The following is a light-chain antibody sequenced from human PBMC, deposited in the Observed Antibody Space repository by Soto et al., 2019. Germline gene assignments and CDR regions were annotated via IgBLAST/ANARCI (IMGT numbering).Light chain of an antibody. J-gene: IGKJ4*01. CDR2: EAS. V-gene: IGKV3-20*01. CDR3: QQYGDSSP. Sequence: VLTQSPGTLSLSPGYRATLSCRASQTVSNNYLLWYQQKPGQVPRLLIYEASFRPAGIPERFSGSGSGTDFTLTISRLEPEDFAVYYCQQYGDSSPFGGGTRVEIK. CDR1: QTVSNNY.